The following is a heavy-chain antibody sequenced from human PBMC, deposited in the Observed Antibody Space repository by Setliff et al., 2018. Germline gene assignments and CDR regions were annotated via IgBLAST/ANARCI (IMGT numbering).Heavy chain of an antibody. CDR1: GYTFTSHY. Sequence: ASVKVSCKASGYTFTSHYMHWVRQAPGLGLEWMGTINPXXXXXXYAQKFXXRVTMTRDTSTSTVYMDMSSLRSEDTAAYYCARDVFPYHYEGAFDIWGQGTMVTVSS. J-gene: IGHJ3*02. V-gene: IGHV1-46*01. CDR3: ARDVFPYHYEGAFDI. CDR2: INPXXXXX. D-gene: IGHD3-22*01.